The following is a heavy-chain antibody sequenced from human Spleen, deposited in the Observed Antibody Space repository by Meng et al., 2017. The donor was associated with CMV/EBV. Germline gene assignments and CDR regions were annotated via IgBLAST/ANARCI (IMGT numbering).Heavy chain of an antibody. Sequence: QVQLVQAGAAVKKTGASVKGSCTASGYTFTSYGISWVRQAPGQGLEWMGWISAYNGNTNYAQKLQGRVTMTTDTSTSTAYMELRSLRSDDTAVYYCARTIEYSSSFGGDYWGQGTLVTVSS. V-gene: IGHV1-18*01. J-gene: IGHJ4*02. CDR2: ISAYNGNT. CDR1: GYTFTSYG. CDR3: ARTIEYSSSFGGDY. D-gene: IGHD6-6*01.